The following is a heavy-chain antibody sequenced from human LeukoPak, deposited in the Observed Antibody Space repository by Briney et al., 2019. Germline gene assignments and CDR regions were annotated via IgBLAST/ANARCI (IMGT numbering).Heavy chain of an antibody. Sequence: GGSLRLSCAASRFTFSSYAMHWVRQAPGKGLEWVAVISYDGSNKYYADSVKGRFTISRDNSKNTLYLQMNSLRAEDTAVYYCARDTTPLVYYYGMDVWGQGTTVTVSS. CDR2: ISYDGSNK. CDR1: RFTFSSYA. D-gene: IGHD1-1*01. V-gene: IGHV3-30-3*01. J-gene: IGHJ6*02. CDR3: ARDTTPLVYYYGMDV.